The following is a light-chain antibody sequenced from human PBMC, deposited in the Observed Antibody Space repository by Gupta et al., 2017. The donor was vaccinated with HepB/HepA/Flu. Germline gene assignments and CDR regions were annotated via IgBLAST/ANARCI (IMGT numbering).Light chain of an antibody. CDR3: QQGYALPLT. J-gene: IGKJ4*01. CDR1: QSITTY. CDR2: GAT. V-gene: IGKV1-39*01. Sequence: DIQMTQSPSSLSASVGDRVTITCRASQSITTYLNWYQQRPGGAPKIIIYGATRLGSGLPSRFSGRASGTHFTLAISSLQPEDFANYYCQQGYALPLTFGEGTKVEGK.